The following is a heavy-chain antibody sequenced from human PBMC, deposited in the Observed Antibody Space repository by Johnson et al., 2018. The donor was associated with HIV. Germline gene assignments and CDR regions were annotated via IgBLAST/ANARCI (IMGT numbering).Heavy chain of an antibody. CDR2: IRYDGSNK. J-gene: IGHJ3*02. CDR3: ARGTLAAFDI. CDR1: GFTFSSYG. D-gene: IGHD2-2*01. Sequence: QVQLVESGGGLVQPGGSLRLSCAASGFTFSSYGMHWVRQAPGKGLEWVAFIRYDGSNKYYVDSVKGRFTISRDNAKNSVYLQMNSLRAEDTAVYYCARGTLAAFDIWGQGTMVTVSS. V-gene: IGHV3-30*02.